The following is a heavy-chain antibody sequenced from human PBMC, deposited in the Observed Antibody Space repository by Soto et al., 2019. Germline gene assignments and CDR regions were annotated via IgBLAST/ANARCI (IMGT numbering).Heavy chain of an antibody. J-gene: IGHJ4*02. D-gene: IGHD3-16*01. V-gene: IGHV4-34*01. CDR1: GGSFSGYY. CDR2: IGHGGVT. CDR3: ARHGGYYFDY. Sequence: QVQLDQWGAGLLKPSETLSVTCAVYGGSFSGYYWSWIRQPPGKGLEWIGEIGHGGVTIYNPSLETRVTISEDSSNNQFSLKVNSVTAADTAVDYCARHGGYYFDYWGQGAPVTVSS.